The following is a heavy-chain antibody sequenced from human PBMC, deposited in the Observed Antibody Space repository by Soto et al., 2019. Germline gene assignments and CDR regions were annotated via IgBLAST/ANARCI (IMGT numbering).Heavy chain of an antibody. V-gene: IGHV4-30-2*01. J-gene: IGHJ4*02. Sequence: CGVSGGSLSGATYSWNWIRQTPGKGLEWIGYIFPSGTTYYNPSLRSRVTISIDVSKNQFSLSLRSLTAADTAVYYCARSREFDYWSQGTLVTVSS. CDR1: GGSLSGATYS. CDR3: ARSREFDY. CDR2: IFPSGTT.